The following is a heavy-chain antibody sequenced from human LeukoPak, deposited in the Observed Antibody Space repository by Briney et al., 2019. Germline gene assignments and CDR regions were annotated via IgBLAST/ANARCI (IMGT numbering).Heavy chain of an antibody. J-gene: IGHJ5*02. CDR2: VSYSGST. CDR3: ARHGGGDYNWFDP. CDR1: GGSISSYY. V-gene: IGHV4-59*08. D-gene: IGHD2-21*02. Sequence: PSETLSLTCTVSGGSISSYYWSWIRQPPGKGLEWIGYVSYSGSTNYNPSLQSRVTISLDTSTNQFSLHLSSVTAADTAVYYCARHGGGDYNWFDPWGQGTLVTVSS.